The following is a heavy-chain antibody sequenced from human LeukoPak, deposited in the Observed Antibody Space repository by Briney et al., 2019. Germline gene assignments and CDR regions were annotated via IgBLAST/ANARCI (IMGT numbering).Heavy chain of an antibody. D-gene: IGHD6-25*01. CDR3: ARPQTGGDALNI. V-gene: IGHV3-20*04. CDR2: ISWNGGST. Sequence: GGSLRLPCAASGFTFDDYGMSWVRQAPGKGLEWVSGISWNGGSTGYADSVKSRLPISRDNAKNSLYLQMNSLRAEDTALYYCARPQTGGDALNIWGQGTMVTVSS. CDR1: GFTFDDYG. J-gene: IGHJ3*02.